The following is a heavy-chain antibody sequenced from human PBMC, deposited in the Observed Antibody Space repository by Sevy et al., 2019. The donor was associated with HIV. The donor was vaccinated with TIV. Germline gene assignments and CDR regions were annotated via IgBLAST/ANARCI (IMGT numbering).Heavy chain of an antibody. CDR2: VYHSGTT. D-gene: IGHD1-1*01. V-gene: IGHV4-4*02. CDR1: DGSISSGYW. J-gene: IGHJ4*02. Sequence: SETLSLTSAASDGSISSGYWWSWVRQPPGKGLEWIGEVYHSGTTNYNPSLKSRVTISVDKSKNQFSLKLTSVTAADTAVYYCARVPVQLERPYYFDYWGQGTLVTVSS. CDR3: ARVPVQLERPYYFDY.